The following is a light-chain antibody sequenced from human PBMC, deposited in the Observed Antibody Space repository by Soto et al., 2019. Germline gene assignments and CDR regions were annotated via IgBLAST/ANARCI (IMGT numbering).Light chain of an antibody. CDR2: DVS. CDR3: SSYTSSSSQV. J-gene: IGLJ1*01. CDR1: YRDVGGYNY. V-gene: IGLV2-14*01. Sequence: QSALTQPASVSGSPGQSITISCTGTYRDVGGYNYVAWYQQYPGKAPKLMIYDVSIRPSGVSNRFSGSKSDITASLTISGLQAEDEADYYCSSYTSSSSQVFGTGTKLTVL.